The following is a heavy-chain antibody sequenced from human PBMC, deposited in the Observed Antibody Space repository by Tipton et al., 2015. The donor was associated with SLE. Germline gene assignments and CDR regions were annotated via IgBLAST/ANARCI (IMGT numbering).Heavy chain of an antibody. CDR2: VYYSGGT. V-gene: IGHV4-59*08. Sequence: LRLSCTVSGGSINNYYWSWIRQPPGKGLEWIGYVYYSGGTNYSPSLKSRVTISVDTSKNQFSLKLSSVTAADTAVYYCARRGSYMGPLQAWGQGTLVTVSS. CDR1: GGSINNYY. D-gene: IGHD5-24*01. CDR3: ARRGSYMGPLQA. J-gene: IGHJ5*02.